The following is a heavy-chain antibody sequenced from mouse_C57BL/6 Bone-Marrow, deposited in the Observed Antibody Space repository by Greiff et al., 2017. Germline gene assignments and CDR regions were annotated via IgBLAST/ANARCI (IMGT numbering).Heavy chain of an antibody. Sequence: EVQLLQSGAELVRPGASVKLSCTASGFNINDYYMHWVQQSPEQGLEWIGRIDPEDGDTEYAPKFQGKATMTADTSSNTAYLHISSLTSEDTAVYYWTNRIYYDYSGGPYYYAMDYWGQGTSVTVSS. D-gene: IGHD2-4*01. CDR2: IDPEDGDT. V-gene: IGHV14-1*01. CDR1: GFNINDYY. J-gene: IGHJ4*01. CDR3: TNRIYYDYSGGPYYYAMDY.